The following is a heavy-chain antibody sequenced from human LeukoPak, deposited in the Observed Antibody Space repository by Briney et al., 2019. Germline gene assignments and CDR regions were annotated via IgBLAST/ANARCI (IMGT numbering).Heavy chain of an antibody. J-gene: IGHJ4*02. CDR3: ASMWGNWDY. Sequence: GGSLRLSCAASGFTFSSYSMNWVRQAPGKGLEWVSYISSSSSTIYYADSVKGRFTISRDNAKNSLYPQMNSLRAEDTAVYYCASMWGNWDYWGQGTLVTVSS. CDR1: GFTFSSYS. CDR2: ISSSSSTI. D-gene: IGHD1-20*01. V-gene: IGHV3-48*04.